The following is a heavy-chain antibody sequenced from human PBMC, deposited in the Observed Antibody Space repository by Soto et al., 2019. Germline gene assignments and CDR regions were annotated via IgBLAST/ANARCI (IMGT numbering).Heavy chain of an antibody. CDR1: GLTFSSYA. V-gene: IGHV3-23*01. Sequence: LRLSCAASGLTFSSYAMTWVRQAPGKGLEWVSTISGSGSNTYYADSVKGRFTVSRDNSKNTLYLQMNSLGAEDTAIYYCAKHRGYRYEYDDAFDIWGQGTMVT. D-gene: IGHD5-18*01. J-gene: IGHJ3*02. CDR2: ISGSGSNT. CDR3: AKHRGYRYEYDDAFDI.